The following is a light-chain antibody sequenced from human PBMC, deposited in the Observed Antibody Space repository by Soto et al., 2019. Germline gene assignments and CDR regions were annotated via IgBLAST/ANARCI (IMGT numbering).Light chain of an antibody. J-gene: IGKJ2*01. CDR1: QSVSSN. V-gene: IGKV3-15*01. Sequence: EIVMTQSPATLSVSPGERATLSCRASQSVSSNLVWYQQKPGQAPRLLIYGASTRATGIPARFSGSGSGTEFTLTISSLQSEDFAVYYCQQYNNWPHMYTFGQGTKLEIK. CDR3: QQYNNWPHMYT. CDR2: GAS.